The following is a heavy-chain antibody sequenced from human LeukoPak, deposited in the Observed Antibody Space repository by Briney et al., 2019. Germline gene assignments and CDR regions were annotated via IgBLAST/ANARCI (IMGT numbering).Heavy chain of an antibody. CDR2: INWNGGST. CDR1: GSTFDDYG. V-gene: IGHV3-20*04. CDR3: AILAAAAPPPNYYMDV. Sequence: AGGSLRLSCAASGSTFDDYGMSWVRHAPGKGLEWVSGINWNGGSTGYADSVKGRFTISRDNAKNSLYLQMNSLRAEDTALYYCAILAAAAPPPNYYMDVWGKGTTVTVSS. J-gene: IGHJ6*03. D-gene: IGHD6-13*01.